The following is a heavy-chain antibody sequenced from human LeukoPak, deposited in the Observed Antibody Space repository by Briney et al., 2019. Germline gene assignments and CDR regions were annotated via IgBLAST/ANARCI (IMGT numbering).Heavy chain of an antibody. V-gene: IGHV4-39*07. CDR3: ARNRVVMKTVDY. CDR2: IYYSGST. Sequence: PSETLSLTCTVSGGSININTYYWGWIRQPPGKGLEWIGSIYYSGSTYYNPSLKSRVTISVDTSKNQFSLKLSSVTAADTAVYYCARNRVVMKTVDYWGQGTLVTVSS. CDR1: GGSININTYY. D-gene: IGHD1-14*01. J-gene: IGHJ4*02.